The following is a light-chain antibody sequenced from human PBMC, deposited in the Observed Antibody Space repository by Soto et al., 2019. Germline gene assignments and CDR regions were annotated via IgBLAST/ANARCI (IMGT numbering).Light chain of an antibody. CDR2: GAS. V-gene: IGKV3-20*01. CDR3: KQYQSSFT. Sequence: EIVLTQSPGTLSLSPGEGATLSCRASQSVSSSSLTWYQQKRGQAPRLLIYGASTRATGIPDRFSGSGSGTDFTLTVSSLEPEDFAVYYCKQYQSSFTFGGGTKVEIK. J-gene: IGKJ4*01. CDR1: QSVSSSS.